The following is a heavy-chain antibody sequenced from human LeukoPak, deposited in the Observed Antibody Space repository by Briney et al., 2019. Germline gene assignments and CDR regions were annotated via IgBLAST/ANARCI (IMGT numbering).Heavy chain of an antibody. Sequence: ASVKVSCKASGYTFAGYAIFWVRQAPGQGLEWMGWISAGNGNTRYSQKFHDRLTISRDTPASTVYMELSSLRSEDTAIYYCARDRGNYLLPYWGQGTLVTVSS. CDR1: GYTFAGYA. D-gene: IGHD1-26*01. CDR3: ARDRGNYLLPY. V-gene: IGHV1-3*01. CDR2: ISAGNGNT. J-gene: IGHJ4*02.